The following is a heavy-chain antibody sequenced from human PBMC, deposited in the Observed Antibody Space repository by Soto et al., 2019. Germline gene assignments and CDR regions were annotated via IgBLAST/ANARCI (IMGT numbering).Heavy chain of an antibody. CDR2: IIPMFGTA. V-gene: IGHV1-69*01. CDR3: ARGGPIGRWFDP. J-gene: IGHJ5*02. D-gene: IGHD3-10*01. CDR1: GDTFSSYI. Sequence: QVQLVQSGAEVQKPGSSVNVSCKASGDTFSSYIMTWVRQAPGQGLEWMGGIIPMFGTANTAQKFQGRVTITADESTNTAHIELRSLRSEDTAVYYCARGGPIGRWFDPWGQGTLVIVSS.